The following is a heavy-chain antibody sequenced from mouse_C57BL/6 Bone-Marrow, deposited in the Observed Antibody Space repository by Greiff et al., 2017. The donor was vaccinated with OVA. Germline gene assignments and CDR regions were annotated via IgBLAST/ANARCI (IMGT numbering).Heavy chain of an antibody. Sequence: EVQVVESGGDLVKPGGSLKLSCAASGFTFSSYGMSWVRQTPDKRLEWVATISSGGSYTYYPDSVKGRFTISRDNAKNTLYLQMSSLKSEDTAMYYCARHYPWYYFDDWGQGTTLTVSS. CDR1: GFTFSSYG. J-gene: IGHJ2*01. V-gene: IGHV5-6*01. CDR2: ISSGGSYT. CDR3: ARHYPWYYFDD.